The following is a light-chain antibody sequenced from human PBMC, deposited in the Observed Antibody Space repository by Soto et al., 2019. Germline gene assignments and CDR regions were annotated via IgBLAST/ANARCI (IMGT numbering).Light chain of an antibody. CDR2: GAS. CDR1: HIVNSN. V-gene: IGKV3-15*01. J-gene: IGKJ1*01. Sequence: IVMTRSRDTISVSPGEKAAXSCRASHIVNSNLAWYQQKPGLAARLLIYGASNRAADITARLSGSGSGTDFTLTISRLEPEDLAVYYCQDYGISRWTFGQGTKVDI. CDR3: QDYGISRWT.